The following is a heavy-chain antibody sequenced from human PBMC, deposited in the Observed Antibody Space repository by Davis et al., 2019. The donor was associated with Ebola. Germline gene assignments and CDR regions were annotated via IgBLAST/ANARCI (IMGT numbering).Heavy chain of an antibody. V-gene: IGHV4-39*07. CDR3: ARAPIAGAGTRWGTRWFDP. CDR1: GGSISSSSYY. Sequence: PSETLSLTCTVSGGSISSSSYYWGWIRQPPGKGLEWIGSINYSGSTYYNPSLKSRVTISVDTSKNQFSLNLSSVTDADTAVYYCARAPIAGAGTRWGTRWFDPWGQGTLVSVSS. D-gene: IGHD6-13*01. J-gene: IGHJ5*02. CDR2: INYSGST.